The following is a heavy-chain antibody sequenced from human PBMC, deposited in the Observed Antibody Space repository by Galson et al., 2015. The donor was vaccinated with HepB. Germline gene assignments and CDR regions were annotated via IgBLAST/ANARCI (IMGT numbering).Heavy chain of an antibody. V-gene: IGHV3-48*01. Sequence: LRLSCAASGFRFDDYSMNWVRQAPGQGLEWVSYTSGTSRLIYYSDSVKGRFTISRDNAKNFLYLQMNNLRVEDTGTYYCARDRFGVNTYDSWGQGTLVTVSS. CDR3: ARDRFGVNTYDS. D-gene: IGHD3-16*01. CDR2: TSGTSRLI. CDR1: GFRFDDYS. J-gene: IGHJ4*02.